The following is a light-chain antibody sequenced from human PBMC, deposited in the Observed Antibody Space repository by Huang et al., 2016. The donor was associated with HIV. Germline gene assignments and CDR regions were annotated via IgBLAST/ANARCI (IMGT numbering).Light chain of an antibody. Sequence: EIVLTQSPATLSLSPGERATLSCRASQSVGTYLGWYQQKPGQAPRLLISDVSNRAAGIPARVRCSGSGTDFTLTISSLEPEDFAGYYCQQRRDWPPYTFGQGTKLEIK. CDR1: QSVGTY. CDR2: DVS. CDR3: QQRRDWPPYT. V-gene: IGKV3-11*01. J-gene: IGKJ2*01.